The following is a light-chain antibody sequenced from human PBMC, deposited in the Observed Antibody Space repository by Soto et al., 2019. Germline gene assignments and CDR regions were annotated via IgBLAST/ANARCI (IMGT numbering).Light chain of an antibody. J-gene: IGKJ2*01. CDR1: QSVATY. Sequence: EIVMTQSPATLSVSAGERVTFSCRASQSVATYVTWYQQKPGQAPRLLIYDASIRATDVPARFSGSGSGTEFTLTISSLQSEDFAVYYCQHYYQWPSFSFGPATKLEIK. CDR3: QHYYQWPSFS. CDR2: DAS. V-gene: IGKV3-15*01.